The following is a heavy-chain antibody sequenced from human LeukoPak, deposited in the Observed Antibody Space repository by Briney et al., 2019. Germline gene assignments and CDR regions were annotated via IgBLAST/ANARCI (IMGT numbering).Heavy chain of an antibody. D-gene: IGHD3-16*01. V-gene: IGHV3-30*04. CDR2: ISYDGSNK. Sequence: GGSLRLSCAASGFTFSSYAMHWVRQAPGKGLEWVAVISYDGSNKYYADSVKGRFTISRDNSKNTLYLQMNSLRAEDTAVYYCARGPYYSDYYYYYMDVWGKGTTVTVSS. J-gene: IGHJ6*03. CDR3: ARGPYYSDYYYYYMDV. CDR1: GFTFSSYA.